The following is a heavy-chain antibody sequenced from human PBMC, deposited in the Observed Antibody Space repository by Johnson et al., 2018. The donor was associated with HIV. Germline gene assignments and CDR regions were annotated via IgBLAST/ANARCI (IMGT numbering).Heavy chain of an antibody. V-gene: IGHV3-30*02. CDR3: ARVSSGGAFDI. CDR1: GFTFSSYG. CDR2: IQYDGTNK. D-gene: IGHD3-22*01. Sequence: QVQLVESGGGVVQPGGSLRLSCAASGFTFSSYGMHWVRQVPGNGLEWVTFIQYDGTNKYYADSVKGRFTISRDNSKTTLYLQMNSLGAGDTAVYYCARVSSGGAFDIWGQGTMVTVSS. J-gene: IGHJ3*02.